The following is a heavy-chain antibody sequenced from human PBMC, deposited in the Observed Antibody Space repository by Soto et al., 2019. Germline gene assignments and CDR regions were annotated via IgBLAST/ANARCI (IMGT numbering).Heavy chain of an antibody. CDR2: IYHSGST. CDR1: GYSISSGYY. J-gene: IGHJ4*02. CDR3: ARDSLYCSSTSCYMFDS. V-gene: IGHV4-38-2*02. D-gene: IGHD2-2*02. Sequence: SENLSLTCAVSGYSISSGYYWGWIRQPPGKGLEWIGSIYHSGSTYYNPSLKSRVTISVDTSKNQFSLKLSSVTAADTAVYYCARDSLYCSSTSCYMFDSLGQGPLVTVPS.